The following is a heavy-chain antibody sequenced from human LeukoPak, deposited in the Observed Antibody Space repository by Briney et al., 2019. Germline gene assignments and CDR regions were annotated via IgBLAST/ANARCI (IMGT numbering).Heavy chain of an antibody. D-gene: IGHD3-16*01. J-gene: IGHJ4*02. CDR3: AREELSLGFDY. V-gene: IGHV4-4*07. CDR1: GGSISRYY. CDR2: IYTSWST. Sequence: SETLSLTRTVSGGSISRYYWSWIRPPAGKGLEWIGRIYTSWSTNYNPSLKSRVTMSVDTSKTQFSLKLSSVTAADTAVYYCAREELSLGFDYWGQGTLVTISS.